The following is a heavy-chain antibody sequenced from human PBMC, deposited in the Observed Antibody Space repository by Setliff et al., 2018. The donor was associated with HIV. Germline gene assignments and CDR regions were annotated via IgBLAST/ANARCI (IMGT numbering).Heavy chain of an antibody. CDR2: ISASGST. CDR1: GGSISSGSYY. J-gene: IGHJ5*02. Sequence: SETLSLTCTVSGGSISSGSYYWSWIRQPADKALEWIGRISASGSTNYNPSLESRVTLSIDTSNNQFSLYLTSVTAADTAIYYCARDRHYYGSGSYGPWGQGILVTVSS. D-gene: IGHD3-10*01. CDR3: ARDRHYYGSGSYGP. V-gene: IGHV4-61*02.